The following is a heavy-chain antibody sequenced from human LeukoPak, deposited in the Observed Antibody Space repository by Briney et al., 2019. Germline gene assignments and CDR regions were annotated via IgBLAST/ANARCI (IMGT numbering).Heavy chain of an antibody. CDR1: GFTFSSYA. CDR2: ISGSSGST. CDR3: AKDSRTVTTYAFDI. V-gene: IGHV3-23*01. D-gene: IGHD4-11*01. Sequence: PGGSLRLTCAASGFTFSSYAMSWVRQAQGQGLEWCSAISGSSGSTYYADSVKGRSTISRDNSKNTLYLQMNSLRAEDTAVYYCAKDSRTVTTYAFDIWGQGTMVTVSS. J-gene: IGHJ3*02.